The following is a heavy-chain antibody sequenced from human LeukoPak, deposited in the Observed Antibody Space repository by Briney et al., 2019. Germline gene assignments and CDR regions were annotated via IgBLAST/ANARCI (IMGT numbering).Heavy chain of an antibody. J-gene: IGHJ5*01. Sequence: GGSLRLSCAASGFTFYNYAMSWVRQAPGKGLEWVSALIDSGDTTYYADSVKGRFTISRDNSKNALFLQMNSLTAEDTAIYYCVKEGGSFLTWFDSWGQGSLVTVSS. D-gene: IGHD2-15*01. CDR1: GFTFYNYA. CDR3: VKEGGSFLTWFDS. CDR2: LIDSGDTT. V-gene: IGHV3-23*01.